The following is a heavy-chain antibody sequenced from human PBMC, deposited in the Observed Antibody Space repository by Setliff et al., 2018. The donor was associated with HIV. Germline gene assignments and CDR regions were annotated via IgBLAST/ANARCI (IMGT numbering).Heavy chain of an antibody. CDR2: ISSSGTTI. V-gene: IGHV3-48*03. Sequence: PGGSLRLSCAASGFTFSSYEMNWVRQAPGKGLEWVSYISSSGTTIYYADSLKGRFTISRDNAKNSLYLQMNSLRAEDTAVYYCARGGSNWNYRGYFDCWGQGTLVTVSS. CDR1: GFTFSSYE. CDR3: ARGGSNWNYRGYFDC. D-gene: IGHD1-7*01. J-gene: IGHJ4*02.